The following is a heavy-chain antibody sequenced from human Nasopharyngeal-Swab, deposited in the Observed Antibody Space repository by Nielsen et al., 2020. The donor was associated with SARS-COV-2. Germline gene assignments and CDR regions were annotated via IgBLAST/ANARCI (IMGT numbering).Heavy chain of an antibody. CDR1: GFTFSSYG. CDR2: ISYDGSNK. V-gene: IGHV3-30*18. D-gene: IGHD2-15*01. Sequence: GESLKISCAVSGFTFSSYGMHWVRQAPGKGLEWVAVISYDGSNKYYADSVKGRFTISRDNSKNTLYLQMNSLRAEDTAVYYCAKDVSCSGGSCYRYYYYYMDVWGKGTTVTVSS. CDR3: AKDVSCSGGSCYRYYYYYMDV. J-gene: IGHJ6*03.